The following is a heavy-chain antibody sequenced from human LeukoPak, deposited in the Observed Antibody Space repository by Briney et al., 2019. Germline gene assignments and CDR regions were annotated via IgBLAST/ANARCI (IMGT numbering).Heavy chain of an antibody. CDR3: AKNRGRTWWDLVDY. D-gene: IGHD1-26*01. Sequence: PGASVKVSCKASGHTFTNYGITWLRQAPGQGLEWMGWISADNGNTNYAQKFQGRVTISRDTSTSTAYMELRSLRSDDTAVYYCAKNRGRTWWDLVDYRGQGTLVTVSS. CDR2: ISADNGNT. J-gene: IGHJ4*02. V-gene: IGHV1-18*01. CDR1: GHTFTNYG.